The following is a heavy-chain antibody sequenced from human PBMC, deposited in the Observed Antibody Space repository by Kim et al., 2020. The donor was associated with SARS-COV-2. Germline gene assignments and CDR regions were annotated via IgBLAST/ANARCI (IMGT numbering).Heavy chain of an antibody. D-gene: IGHD3-3*01. CDR3: ARDLLEWLFTDYYYYYGMDV. CDR2: ISAYNGNT. V-gene: IGHV1-18*01. J-gene: IGHJ6*02. Sequence: ASVKVSCKASGYTFTSYGISWVRQSPGQGLEWMGWISAYNGNTNYTQKLQGRVTMTTDTSTRTAYMELRSLRSDDTAVYYCARDLLEWLFTDYYYYYGMDVWGQGTTVTVSS. CDR1: GYTFTSYG.